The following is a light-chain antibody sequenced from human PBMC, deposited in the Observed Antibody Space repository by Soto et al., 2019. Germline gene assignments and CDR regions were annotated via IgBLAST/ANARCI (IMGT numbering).Light chain of an antibody. J-gene: IGLJ2*01. CDR2: DVS. CDR1: SNDIGGYNY. Sequence: QSALTQPRSVSGSPGQAVTISFTGTSNDIGGYNYVSWYQQHPDKAPKLMIFDVSQRPSGVPDRFSGSKSGNTASLTISGLQAEDEADYYCCSYAGSYTFVVFGGGTKLTVL. CDR3: CSYAGSYTFVV. V-gene: IGLV2-11*01.